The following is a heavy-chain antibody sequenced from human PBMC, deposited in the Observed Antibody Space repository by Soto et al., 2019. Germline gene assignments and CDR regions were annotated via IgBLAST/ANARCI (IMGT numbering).Heavy chain of an antibody. CDR1: GFTFSSYW. J-gene: IGHJ4*02. CDR2: IKQDGSEK. V-gene: IGHV3-7*01. Sequence: GGSLRLSCAASGFTFSSYWMSWVRQAPGKGLEWVANIKQDGSEKYYVDSVKGRFTISRDNAKNSLYLQMNSLRAEDTAVYYCARDSVYCSGGSCYDYWGQGTLVTVSS. D-gene: IGHD2-15*01. CDR3: ARDSVYCSGGSCYDY.